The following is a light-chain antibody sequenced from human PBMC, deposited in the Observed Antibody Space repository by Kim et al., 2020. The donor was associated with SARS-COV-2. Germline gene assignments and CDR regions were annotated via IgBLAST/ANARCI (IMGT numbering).Light chain of an antibody. CDR1: KSVSKNF. CDR3: QQYGTTPYT. V-gene: IGKV3-20*01. Sequence: SSPGETTTLSCRASKSVSKNFLGWYRQRPGQAPSLLIYGASTRATGIPDRISGSGSGADFTLTISRLEPEDFAVYYCQQYGTTPYTFGQGTKLEI. J-gene: IGKJ2*01. CDR2: GAS.